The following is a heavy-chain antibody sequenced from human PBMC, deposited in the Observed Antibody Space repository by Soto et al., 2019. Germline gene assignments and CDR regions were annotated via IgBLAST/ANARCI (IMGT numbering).Heavy chain of an antibody. V-gene: IGHV4-31*03. CDR2: IYHSGTT. Sequence: QVQLQESGPGLVKPSQTLSLTCTVSGGSISSGGYYWSWIRQHPGKGLEWIGYIYHSGTTYYNPSLKRRVTISPDTSNNPFSLKLTSVTAADTAXXXXXXXXXXXXXXXXDPXGQGTLVTVSS. J-gene: IGHJ5*02. CDR3: XXXXXXXXXXXXDP. CDR1: GGSISSGGYY.